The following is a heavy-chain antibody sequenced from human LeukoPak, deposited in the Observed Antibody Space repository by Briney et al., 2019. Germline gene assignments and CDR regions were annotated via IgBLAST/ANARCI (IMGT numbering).Heavy chain of an antibody. D-gene: IGHD5-24*01. Sequence: ASVKVSCKASGYTFTGYYMHWVRQAPGQGLEWMGWINPNSGGTNYAQKFQGRVTMTRDTSISTAYMELSRLRSDDTAVYYCARATSTGWLQNAFDHWGQGTLVTVSS. CDR2: INPNSGGT. J-gene: IGHJ4*02. CDR3: ARATSTGWLQNAFDH. V-gene: IGHV1-2*02. CDR1: GYTFTGYY.